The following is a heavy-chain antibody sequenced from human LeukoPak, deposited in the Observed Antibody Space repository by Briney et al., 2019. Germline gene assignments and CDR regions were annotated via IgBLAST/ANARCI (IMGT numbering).Heavy chain of an antibody. CDR1: GFSFTTYW. CDR2: IKQDGTEK. CDR3: AKLAKYFYGSETYYFFEH. D-gene: IGHD3-10*01. V-gene: IGHV3-7*01. J-gene: IGHJ4*02. Sequence: GGSLRLPCGASGFSFTTYWMGWVRQAPGKGLEWVANIKQDGTEKYYVDSVKGRFTISRDNAKNSLYLQMNSLRVEDTAVYYCAKLAKYFYGSETYYFFEHWGQGTPVTASS.